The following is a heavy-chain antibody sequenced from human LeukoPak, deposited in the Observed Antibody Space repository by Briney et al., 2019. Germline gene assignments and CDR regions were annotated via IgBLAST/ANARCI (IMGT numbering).Heavy chain of an antibody. J-gene: IGHJ4*02. Sequence: GGSLRLSCAASGFTFSSYSMNWVRQAPGKGLEWVSYISSSSSTIYYADSVKGRFTISRDNAKNSLYLQMNSLRAEDTAVYYCARDGASSGWFAWGVYLDYWGQGTLVTVSS. CDR1: GFTFSSYS. V-gene: IGHV3-48*01. CDR3: ARDGASSGWFAWGVYLDY. D-gene: IGHD6-19*01. CDR2: ISSSSSTI.